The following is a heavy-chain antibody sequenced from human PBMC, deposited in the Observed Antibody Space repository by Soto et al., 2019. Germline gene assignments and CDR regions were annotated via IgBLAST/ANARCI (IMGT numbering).Heavy chain of an antibody. CDR3: PTDSILGPRGWKSNGENDAFDI. V-gene: IGHV1-18*04. D-gene: IGHD1-26*01. CDR1: GYTFTSYG. CDR2: ISAYNGNT. Sequence: GASVKVSCKASGYTFTSYGISWVRQAPGQGLEWMGWISAYNGNTNYAQKLQGRVTMTTDTSTSTAYMELRSLRSDDTAVYYCPTDSILGPRGWKSNGENDAFDICRPGKMVTVS. J-gene: IGHJ3*02.